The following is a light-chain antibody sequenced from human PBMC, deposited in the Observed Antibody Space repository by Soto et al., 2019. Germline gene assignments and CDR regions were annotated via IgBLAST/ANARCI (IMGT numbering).Light chain of an antibody. V-gene: IGLV4-69*02. CDR3: QTWGTGIDVV. CDR1: SEHSTYA. CDR2: VNRDGSH. Sequence: QLVLTQSPSASASLGASVKLTCTLSSEHSTYAIAWHQQEPGKGPRYLMKVNRDGSHTKGDGIPDRFSGSTSGAERYLSISSLHSEDEADYYCQTWGTGIDVVFGGGTKLTVL. J-gene: IGLJ2*01.